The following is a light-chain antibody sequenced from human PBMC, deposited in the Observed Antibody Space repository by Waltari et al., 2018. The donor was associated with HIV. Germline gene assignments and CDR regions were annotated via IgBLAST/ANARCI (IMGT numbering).Light chain of an antibody. CDR2: DAS. J-gene: IGKJ4*01. Sequence: EIVLTQSPATLSLSPGERATLSCRASQSVSSYLAWYQQKPGQAPRLLIYDASNRATGIPARFSGSGSGTDFTLTISSLEPEDFAVYYCQQHYILRSTFGGGTKLEI. V-gene: IGKV3-11*01. CDR3: QQHYILRST. CDR1: QSVSSY.